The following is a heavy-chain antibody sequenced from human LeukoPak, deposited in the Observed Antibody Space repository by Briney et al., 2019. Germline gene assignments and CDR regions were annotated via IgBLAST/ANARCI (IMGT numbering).Heavy chain of an antibody. CDR1: GYTFNSYG. CDR2: ISVYNGNT. D-gene: IGHD3-10*01. V-gene: IGHV1-18*01. J-gene: IGHJ4*02. Sequence: ASVKVSCKASGYTFNSYGISWVRQAPGQGLEWMGWISVYNGNTKYVQKLQGRVTMTTDTSTSTAYMELGSLRSDDTAVYYCARGDYYGYYFDYWGQGTLVTVSS. CDR3: ARGDYYGYYFDY.